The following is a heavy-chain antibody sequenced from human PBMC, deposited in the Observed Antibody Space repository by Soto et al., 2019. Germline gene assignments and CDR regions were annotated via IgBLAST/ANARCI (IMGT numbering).Heavy chain of an antibody. CDR1: GGSIRSGNW. CDR3: ARQRGYYVDY. V-gene: IGHV4-4*02. Sequence: QVQLQESGPGLVEPSGTLSLTCAVSGGSIRSGNWWSWVRQPPGKGLEWIGEIYHSGTTNYNPSLKSRVTISGDKSKNQFSLKFTAVTAADTAVYYCARQRGYYVDYWGQGTRVTVSS. J-gene: IGHJ4*02. D-gene: IGHD3-22*01. CDR2: IYHSGTT.